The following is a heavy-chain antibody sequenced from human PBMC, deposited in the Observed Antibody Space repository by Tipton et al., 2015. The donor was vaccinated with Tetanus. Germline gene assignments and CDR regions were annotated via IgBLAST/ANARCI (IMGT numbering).Heavy chain of an antibody. V-gene: IGHV4-31*03. Sequence: TLSLTCSVSGGPVTTGGYYWTWIRQLPGKGLEWIGNIYHFGTTHFNPSLRSRLTMSIDASKRQFSLTLTSMTAADTGVYFCARQFGGAAAGANWYFGLWGRGSLVAVSS. CDR1: GGPVTTGGYY. CDR3: ARQFGGAAAGANWYFGL. D-gene: IGHD3-10*01. CDR2: IYHFGTT. J-gene: IGHJ2*01.